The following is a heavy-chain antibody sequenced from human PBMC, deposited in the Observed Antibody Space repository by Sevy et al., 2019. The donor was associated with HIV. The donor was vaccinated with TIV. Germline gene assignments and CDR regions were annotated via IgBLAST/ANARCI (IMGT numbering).Heavy chain of an antibody. Sequence: GGSLRLSCAASGFTFSSYSMNWVRQAPGKGLEWVSSISSSSSYIYYADSVKGRFTISRVNAKNSLYLQMNSLRAEDTAVYYCTRDKSTYFYDSSGYDYWGQGTLVTVSS. CDR3: TRDKSTYFYDSSGYDY. J-gene: IGHJ4*02. CDR1: GFTFSSYS. D-gene: IGHD3-22*01. V-gene: IGHV3-21*01. CDR2: ISSSSSYI.